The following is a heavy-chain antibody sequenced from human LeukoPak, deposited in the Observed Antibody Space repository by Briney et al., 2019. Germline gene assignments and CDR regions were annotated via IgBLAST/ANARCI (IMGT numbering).Heavy chain of an antibody. D-gene: IGHD6-13*01. J-gene: IGHJ6*03. CDR2: IYYSGST. CDR1: GGSISSYY. V-gene: IGHV4-59*01. Sequence: SSETLSLTCTVSGGSISSYYWSCIRQPPGKGLEWIGYIYYSGSTNYNPSLKSRVTISVDTSKNQFSLKLSSVAAADTAVYYCARGLSSPPSSYYYYMDVWGKGTTVTVSS. CDR3: ARGLSSPPSSYYYYMDV.